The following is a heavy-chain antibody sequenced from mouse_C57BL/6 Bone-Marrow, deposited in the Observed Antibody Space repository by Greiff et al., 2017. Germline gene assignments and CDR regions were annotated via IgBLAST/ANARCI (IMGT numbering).Heavy chain of an antibody. CDR1: GYPFTSYW. Sequence: QVQLQQSGTELVKPGASVQLSCKASGYPFTSYWMHWVKPRPGQGFAWIGNNNPSNGGTHYHEKFKSKATLTVDQSSSTAYMQLSSLTAEDSAVYDCARLRTGTYWYLDVGGTGTTVTVSA. CDR3: ARLRTGTYWYLDV. V-gene: IGHV1-53*01. J-gene: IGHJ1*03. D-gene: IGHD4-1*01. CDR2: NNPSNGGT.